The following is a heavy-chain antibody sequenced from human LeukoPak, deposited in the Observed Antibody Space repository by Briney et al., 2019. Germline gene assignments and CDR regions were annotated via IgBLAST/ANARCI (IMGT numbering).Heavy chain of an antibody. CDR2: ISSSSSYI. Sequence: GGSPRLSCAASGFTFSSYSMNWVRQAPGKGLEWVSSISSSSSYIYYADSVKGRFTISRDNAKNSLYLQMNSLRAEDTAVYYCARGLDIDGPGYWGQGTLVTVSS. D-gene: IGHD2-2*03. J-gene: IGHJ4*02. CDR3: ARGLDIDGPGY. CDR1: GFTFSSYS. V-gene: IGHV3-21*01.